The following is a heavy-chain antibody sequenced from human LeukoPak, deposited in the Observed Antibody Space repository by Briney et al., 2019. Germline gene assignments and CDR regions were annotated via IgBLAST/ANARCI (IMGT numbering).Heavy chain of an antibody. CDR2: IDPYSGNK. J-gene: IGHJ5*02. Sequence: ASVRVSCKASGYTCTTSSITWVRQAPGQGLEWMGWIDPYSGNKNYAQKLQGRVTLTTDTSTSTAYMELRSLRSVDTAVYYCARDFPGITKLPASWGQGTLVTVSS. D-gene: IGHD1-20*01. CDR3: ARDFPGITKLPAS. CDR1: GYTCTTSS. V-gene: IGHV1-18*01.